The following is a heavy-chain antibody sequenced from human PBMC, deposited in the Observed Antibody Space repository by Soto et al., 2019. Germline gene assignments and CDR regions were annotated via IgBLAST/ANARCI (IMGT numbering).Heavy chain of an antibody. V-gene: IGHV3-21*01. CDR3: ARAGTTSLDY. CDR2: ISSSSSYI. Sequence: EVQLVESGGGLVKPGGSLRLSCAASGFTFSSYSMNWVRQAPGKGLEWVSSISSSSSYIYYADSVKGRFTISRDNAKNALYLQMNSLRAEDTAVYYCARAGTTSLDYWGQGTLVTVSS. J-gene: IGHJ4*02. CDR1: GFTFSSYS. D-gene: IGHD1-1*01.